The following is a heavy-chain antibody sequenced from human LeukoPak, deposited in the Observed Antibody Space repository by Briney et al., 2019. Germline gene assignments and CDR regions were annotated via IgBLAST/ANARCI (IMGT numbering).Heavy chain of an antibody. Sequence: EASVNVSCKASGGTFSSYAISWVRQAPGQGLEWMGGIIPIFGTANYAQTFQGRVTITADESTSTAYMELSSLRSEDTAVYYCARPNSGYDGPFDYWGQGTLVTVSS. D-gene: IGHD5-12*01. CDR1: GGTFSSYA. CDR3: ARPNSGYDGPFDY. J-gene: IGHJ4*02. CDR2: IIPIFGTA. V-gene: IGHV1-69*13.